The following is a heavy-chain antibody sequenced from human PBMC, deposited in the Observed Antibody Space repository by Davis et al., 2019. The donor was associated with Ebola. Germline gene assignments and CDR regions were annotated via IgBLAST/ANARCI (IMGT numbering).Heavy chain of an antibody. Sequence: GESLKISCAASGFTFSGYWMSWVRQAPGKGLEWVANINHDGSVQYYVDSVKGRFTISRDNARNSLDLQMNSLRAEDTAMYYCARDHAVAATDYWGQGTLVTVSS. CDR3: ARDHAVAATDY. V-gene: IGHV3-7*03. J-gene: IGHJ4*02. D-gene: IGHD1-26*01. CDR2: INHDGSVQ. CDR1: GFTFSGYW.